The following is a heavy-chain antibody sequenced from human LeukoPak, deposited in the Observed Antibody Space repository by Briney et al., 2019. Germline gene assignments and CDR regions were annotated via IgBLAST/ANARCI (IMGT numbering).Heavy chain of an antibody. CDR1: GYTFTKSD. J-gene: IGHJ5*02. D-gene: IGHD6-13*01. Sequence: GASVKVSCKASGYTFTKSDINWVRQAAGQGLEWMGWMNPDSGNTGYAQKFQDRVIITRNTSISTAYMELRSLRSEDTAAYYCARGIGAAAFDPWGQGTLVTVSS. V-gene: IGHV1-8*01. CDR3: ARGIGAAAFDP. CDR2: MNPDSGNT.